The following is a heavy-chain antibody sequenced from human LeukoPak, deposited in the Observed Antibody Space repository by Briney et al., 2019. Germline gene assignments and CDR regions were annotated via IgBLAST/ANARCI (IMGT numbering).Heavy chain of an antibody. J-gene: IGHJ4*02. Sequence: GGSLRLSCAASGFTVSSNYMSWVRQAPGKGLEWVSVIYSGGSTYYADSVKGRFTISRDNSKNTLYLQINSLRAEDTAVYYCARHLYSGSYYHFDYWGQGTLVTVSS. D-gene: IGHD1-26*01. V-gene: IGHV3-53*01. CDR1: GFTVSSNY. CDR2: IYSGGST. CDR3: ARHLYSGSYYHFDY.